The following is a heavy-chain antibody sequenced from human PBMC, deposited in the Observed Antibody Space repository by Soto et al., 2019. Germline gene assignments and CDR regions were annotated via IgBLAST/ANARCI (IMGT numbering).Heavy chain of an antibody. J-gene: IGHJ6*02. CDR1: GFSLSTSGVG. D-gene: IGHD1-7*01. V-gene: IGHV2-5*01. CDR2: IYWNDDK. CDR3: AHSEYNWNYGGYYGMDV. Sequence: SGPTLVNPTQTLTLTCTFSGFSLSTSGVGVGWIRQPPGKALEWLALIYWNDDKRYSPSLKSRLTITKDTSKNQVVLTMTNMDPVDTATYYCAHSEYNWNYGGYYGMDVWGQGTTVTVSS.